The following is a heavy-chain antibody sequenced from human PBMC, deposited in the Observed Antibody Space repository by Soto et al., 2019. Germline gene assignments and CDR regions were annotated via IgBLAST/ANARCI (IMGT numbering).Heavy chain of an antibody. J-gene: IGHJ4*02. CDR1: GGSISGSYW. D-gene: IGHD4-17*01. V-gene: IGHV4-4*02. CDR3: ASTTVTTMRYFDY. CDR2: IYHSGST. Sequence: SETLSLTCEVSGGSISGSYWWSWVRQPPGKGLEWIGEIYHSGSTNYNPSLKSRLTISVDKSKNQFALELSPVTAADTAVYYCASTTVTTMRYFDYWGQGTLVTVS.